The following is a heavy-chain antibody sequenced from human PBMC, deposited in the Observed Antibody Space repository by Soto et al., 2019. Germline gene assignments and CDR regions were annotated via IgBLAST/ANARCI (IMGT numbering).Heavy chain of an antibody. Sequence: EVQLVESGGGLVQPGRSLRLSCAASGFTFGDYAMHWVRQAPGKGLEWVSGISWNSGSIGYADSVKGRFTISRDNAKNSLYLHMNGLRAADSAFYCCAKVFKGGSFDDWGQGTLVTVSS. V-gene: IGHV3-9*01. D-gene: IGHD2-15*01. J-gene: IGHJ4*02. CDR2: ISWNSGSI. CDR1: GFTFGDYA. CDR3: AKVFKGGSFDD.